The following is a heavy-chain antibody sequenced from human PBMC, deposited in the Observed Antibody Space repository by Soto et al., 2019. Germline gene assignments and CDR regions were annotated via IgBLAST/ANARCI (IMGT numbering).Heavy chain of an antibody. CDR2: IYSGGST. D-gene: IGHD3-10*01. J-gene: IGHJ6*02. Sequence: ESLRLSGAVSGFTVTSNYMSWVRQAPGKGLEWVSLIYSGGSTYYADSVKGRFTISRDNSKNTLYLQMNSLRAEDTAVYYCARGGGSSPYYYGLDVWGQGTTVTVSS. V-gene: IGHV3-53*01. CDR1: GFTVTSNY. CDR3: ARGGGSSPYYYGLDV.